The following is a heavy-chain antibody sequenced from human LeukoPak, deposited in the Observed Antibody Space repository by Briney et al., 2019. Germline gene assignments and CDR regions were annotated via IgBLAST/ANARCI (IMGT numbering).Heavy chain of an antibody. D-gene: IGHD6-13*01. CDR2: TYYRSKWYN. J-gene: IGHJ4*02. Sequence: SQTLSLTCDISGDSVSSNTPAWNWNRQSPSRGLEWLGRTYYRSKWYNDYAVSVRSRITINLDTAKNQFSLQLNSVTPEDTAVYYCARQQRGAFDYWGQGTLVTVSS. CDR1: GDSVSSNTPA. CDR3: ARQQRGAFDY. V-gene: IGHV6-1*01.